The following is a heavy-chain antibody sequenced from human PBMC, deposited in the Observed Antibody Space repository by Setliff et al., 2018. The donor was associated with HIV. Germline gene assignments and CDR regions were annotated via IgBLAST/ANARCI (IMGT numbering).Heavy chain of an antibody. CDR3: ARVKGVGGVIITGGLDV. CDR1: GYTFTSYA. CDR2: ISAGNGNT. D-gene: IGHD3-16*02. V-gene: IGHV1-3*03. Sequence: ASVKVSCKASGYTFTSYAIHRVRQAPGQRLEWMGWISAGNGNTKYSQEFQGRVTITRDTSASTAYMELSSLTSEDTAVYYCARVKGVGGVIITGGLDVWGQGTTVTVSS. J-gene: IGHJ6*02.